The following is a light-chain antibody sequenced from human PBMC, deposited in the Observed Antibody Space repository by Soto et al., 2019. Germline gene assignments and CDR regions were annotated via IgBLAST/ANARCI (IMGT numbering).Light chain of an antibody. CDR1: QNISSY. Sequence: IVLTRSPATLSLSPLKIATLSFMASQNISSYLIWYQQKPGQAPRLLIYDVSNRATGIPARFSGSGSGTDFTLTISSLQPEDFATYYCQQSYSTPPGTFGGGTKVDI. J-gene: IGKJ4*01. V-gene: IGKV3-11*01. CDR2: DVS. CDR3: QQSYSTPPGT.